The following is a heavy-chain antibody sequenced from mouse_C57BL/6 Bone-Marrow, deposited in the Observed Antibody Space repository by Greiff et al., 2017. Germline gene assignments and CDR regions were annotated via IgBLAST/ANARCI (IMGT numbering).Heavy chain of an antibody. CDR3: AKGGYYEAWFAY. CDR1: GYTFTSYW. CDR2: IDPSDSYT. D-gene: IGHD2-3*01. J-gene: IGHJ3*01. V-gene: IGHV1-50*01. Sequence: VQLQQPGAELVKPGASVKLSCKASGYTFTSYWMQWVKQRPGQGLEWIGEIDPSDSYTNYNQKFKGKATSTVDTSSSTAYMQLSSLTSEDSAVYYCAKGGYYEAWFAYWGQGTLVTVSA.